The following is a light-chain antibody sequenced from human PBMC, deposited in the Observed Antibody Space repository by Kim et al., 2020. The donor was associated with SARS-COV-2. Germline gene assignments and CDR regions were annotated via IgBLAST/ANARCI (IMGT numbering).Light chain of an antibody. CDR3: NSRDSSGNHVV. CDR2: GKN. V-gene: IGLV3-19*01. J-gene: IGLJ2*01. CDR1: SLRSYY. Sequence: ALGQTVRITCQGDSLRSYYASWYQQKPGQAPVLVIYGKNNRPSGIPDRFSGSSSGNTASLTITWAQAEDEADYYCNSRDSSGNHVVFGGGTQLTVL.